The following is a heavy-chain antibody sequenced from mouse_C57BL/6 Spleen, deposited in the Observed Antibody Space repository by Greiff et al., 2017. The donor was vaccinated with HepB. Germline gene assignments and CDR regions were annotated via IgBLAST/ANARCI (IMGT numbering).Heavy chain of an antibody. CDR3: ARGGYDYDEDFDY. Sequence: VQLQQPGAELVKPGASVKLSCKASGYTFTSYWMHWVKQRPGQGLEWIGMIHPNSGSTNYNEKFKSKATLTVDKSSSTAYMQLSSLTSEDSAVYYCARGGYDYDEDFDYWGQGTTLTVSS. V-gene: IGHV1-64*01. CDR2: IHPNSGST. CDR1: GYTFTSYW. J-gene: IGHJ2*01. D-gene: IGHD2-4*01.